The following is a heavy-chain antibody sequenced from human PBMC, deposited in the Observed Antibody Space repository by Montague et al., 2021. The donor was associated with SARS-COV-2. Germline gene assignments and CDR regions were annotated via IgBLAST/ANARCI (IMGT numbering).Heavy chain of an antibody. D-gene: IGHD4-23*01. J-gene: IGHJ6*03. CDR1: GGSFSGYY. V-gene: IGHV4-34*01. CDR2: INHSGST. CDR3: ARGGGNILTNYYYYYYLDV. Sequence: SETRSLTCAVYGGSFSGYYWSWIRQPPGKGLEWIGEINHSGSTNYNPSLKSRVTISVDTSKNQFSLKLSSVTAAGTAVYYCARGGGNILTNYYYYYYLDVWGTGTTVTVPS.